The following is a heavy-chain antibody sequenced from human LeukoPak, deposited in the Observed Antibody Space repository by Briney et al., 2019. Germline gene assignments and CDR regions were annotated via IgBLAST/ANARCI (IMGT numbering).Heavy chain of an antibody. CDR3: ARDQAAAGRN. D-gene: IGHD6-13*01. V-gene: IGHV3-48*03. CDR2: ISSSGSTI. CDR1: GFTFSSYE. Sequence: PGGSLRLSCAASGFTFSSYEMNWVRQAPGKGLEWVSYISSSGSTIYYADSVKGRFTISRDNAKNSLYLQMNSLRAEDTVVYYCARDQAAAGRNWGQGTLVTVSS. J-gene: IGHJ4*02.